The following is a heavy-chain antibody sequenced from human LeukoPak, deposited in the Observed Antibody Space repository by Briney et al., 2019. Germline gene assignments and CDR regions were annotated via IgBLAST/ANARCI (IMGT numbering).Heavy chain of an antibody. Sequence: GASVRVSCTASGYTFTSYGISWVRQVPGQGLEWMGWLSAYNGNTNYAQKLQGRVTMTIDTSTSTAYMELRSLRSDDTAVYYCARDAGSSWGDYYYYMDVWGKGTTVTVSS. V-gene: IGHV1-18*01. CDR2: LSAYNGNT. D-gene: IGHD6-13*01. CDR1: GYTFTSYG. J-gene: IGHJ6*03. CDR3: ARDAGSSWGDYYYYMDV.